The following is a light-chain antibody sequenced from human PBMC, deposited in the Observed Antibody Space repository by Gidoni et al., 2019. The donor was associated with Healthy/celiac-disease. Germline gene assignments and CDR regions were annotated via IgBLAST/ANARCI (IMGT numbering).Light chain of an antibody. CDR1: QSVLYSSNNKNY. V-gene: IGKV4-1*01. Sequence: DIVMTQDPDSLAVSLGERATINCKYSQSVLYSSNNKNYLAWYQQKQVQRPNLFIYWASTPESGVPVRFSGCGSGIDFTLTISSLQAEDVAVCYCQQYYSTPFTFXPXTKVDIK. CDR3: QQYYSTPFT. CDR2: WAS. J-gene: IGKJ3*01.